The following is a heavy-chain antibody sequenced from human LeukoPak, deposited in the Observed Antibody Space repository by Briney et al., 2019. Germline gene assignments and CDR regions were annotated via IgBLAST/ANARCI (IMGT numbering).Heavy chain of an antibody. V-gene: IGHV3-30*18. CDR2: ILYDGSRK. Sequence: GGSLRLSCAASGFTFTNYAMHWVRQAPGKGLEWVANILYDGSRKNYADSVKGRFSVYRDNSNYSLYLQMNSLRIEDTAVYFCANFEGSSQAFHIWGQGTLVTVSS. J-gene: IGHJ3*02. D-gene: IGHD6-13*01. CDR1: GFTFTNYA. CDR3: ANFEGSSQAFHI.